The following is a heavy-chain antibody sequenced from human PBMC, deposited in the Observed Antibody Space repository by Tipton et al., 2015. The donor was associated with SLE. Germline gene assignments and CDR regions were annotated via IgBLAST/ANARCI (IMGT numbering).Heavy chain of an antibody. CDR1: GYPIGSGYY. CDR2: MFHSGST. CDR3: AREVEGIHD. V-gene: IGHV4-38-2*02. D-gene: IGHD3-22*01. J-gene: IGHJ4*02. Sequence: TLSLTCDVSGYPIGSGYYWGWIRQPPGKGLEWIASMFHSGSTFYNPSLKSRVTVSVDTSKNQLSLKLNSVTAADTAIYYCAREVEGIHDWGRGTLVTVSS.